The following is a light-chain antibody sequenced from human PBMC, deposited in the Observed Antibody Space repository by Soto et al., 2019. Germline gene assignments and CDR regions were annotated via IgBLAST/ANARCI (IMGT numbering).Light chain of an antibody. V-gene: IGLV7-46*01. J-gene: IGLJ2*01. CDR3: LLSYSGARGV. CDR1: TGAVTGGHY. CDR2: DTS. Sequence: QAVVTQEPSLTVSPGGTVTLTCGSSTGAVTGGHYPYWFQQKPGQAPKTLIFDTSNKHSWTPARFSGSLLGGKAALTLSRAQPEDEAEYYCLLSYSGARGVFGGGTKLTVL.